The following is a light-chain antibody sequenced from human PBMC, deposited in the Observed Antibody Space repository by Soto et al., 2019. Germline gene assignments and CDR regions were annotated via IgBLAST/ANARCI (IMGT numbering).Light chain of an antibody. CDR3: QQYIGWPPPWT. CDR1: QNIRSD. Sequence: EVIMTQSPATLSVSPGERATLSCRASQNIRSDLAWYQQKPGQAPRLLIYAAATRATGIPARFSASGSGTEFTLTISSPQSDDFAVYYCQQYIGWPPPWTFGQGTKVEIK. CDR2: AAA. J-gene: IGKJ1*01. V-gene: IGKV3-15*01.